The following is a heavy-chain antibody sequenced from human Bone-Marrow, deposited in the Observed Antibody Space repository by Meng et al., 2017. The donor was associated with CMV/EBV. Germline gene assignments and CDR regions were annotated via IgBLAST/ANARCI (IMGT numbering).Heavy chain of an antibody. Sequence: GESLKISCAASGFTVSSNYMSWVRQAPGKGLEWVSVIYSGGSTYYADSVKGRFTISRDNAKKFLYLQMNTLRSEDTALYYCTKEGGADGAILNWGQGTLVTVSS. CDR3: TKEGGADGAILN. J-gene: IGHJ4*02. CDR1: GFTVSSNY. V-gene: IGHV3-53*05. CDR2: IYSGGST. D-gene: IGHD1-26*01.